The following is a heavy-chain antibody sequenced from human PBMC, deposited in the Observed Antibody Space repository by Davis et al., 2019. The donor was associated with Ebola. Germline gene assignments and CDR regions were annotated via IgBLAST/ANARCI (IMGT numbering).Heavy chain of an antibody. CDR2: ISSTSYYI. CDR3: ARSEPPDY. V-gene: IGHV3-21*01. J-gene: IGHJ4*02. Sequence: PGGSLRLSCAASGFTFNSYAMNWVRQAPGKGLEWVSSISSTSYYIYYADSLKGRFIISRDNAKNSLYLQMNGLRAEDTAVYYCARSEPPDYWGQGTLVTVSS. D-gene: IGHD1-14*01. CDR1: GFTFNSYA.